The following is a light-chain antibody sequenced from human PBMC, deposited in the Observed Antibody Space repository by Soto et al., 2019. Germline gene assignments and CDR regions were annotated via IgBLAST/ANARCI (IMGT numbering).Light chain of an antibody. CDR2: DAS. Sequence: EIVLTQSPATLSLSPGERATLSCRASQSVSSYLAWYQQKPGQAPRLLIYDASSRATGIPARFSGSGSGTDVTLNISSLEPEDFAVYYCQQRSNWPLYTFGQGTKLEIK. J-gene: IGKJ2*01. CDR3: QQRSNWPLYT. CDR1: QSVSSY. V-gene: IGKV3-11*01.